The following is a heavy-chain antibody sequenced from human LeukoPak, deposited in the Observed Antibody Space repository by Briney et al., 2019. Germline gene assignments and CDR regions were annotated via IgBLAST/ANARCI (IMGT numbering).Heavy chain of an antibody. V-gene: IGHV3-7*01. CDR2: IKEDGSGK. CDR3: ARDGGYSYAEVGH. Sequence: PGGSLRLSCAASGFTFSSHWMSRVRQAPGKGLEWVANIKEDGSGKYYLDSVKGRFTISRDNAKNSLYLQMNSLRAEDTAVYYCARDGGYSYAEVGHWGQGTLVIVSS. D-gene: IGHD5-12*01. CDR1: GFTFSSHW. J-gene: IGHJ1*01.